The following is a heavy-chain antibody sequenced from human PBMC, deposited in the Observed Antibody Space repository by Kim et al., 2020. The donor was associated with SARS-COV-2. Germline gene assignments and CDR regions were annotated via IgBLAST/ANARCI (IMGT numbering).Heavy chain of an antibody. D-gene: IGHD6-19*01. Sequence: GGSLRLSCAASGFTFSSYSMNWVRQAPGKGLEWVSSISSSSSYIYYAESVKGRFTISRDNAKNSLYLQMNSLRAEDTAVYYCARTRDSGGSYFDYCGQGT. CDR3: ARTRDSGGSYFDY. V-gene: IGHV3-21*01. J-gene: IGHJ4*02. CDR2: ISSSSSYI. CDR1: GFTFSSYS.